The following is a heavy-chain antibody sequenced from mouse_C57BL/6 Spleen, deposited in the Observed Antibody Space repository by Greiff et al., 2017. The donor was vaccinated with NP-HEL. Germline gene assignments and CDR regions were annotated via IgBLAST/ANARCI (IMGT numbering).Heavy chain of an antibody. CDR3: ARRANWDYFDY. Sequence: EVQLVESGGGLVKPGGSLKLSCAASGFTFSDYGMHWVRQAPEKGLEWVAYISSGSSTIYYAATVKGRFTISRDNAKNTLFLQMTSLRSEDTAMYYCARRANWDYFDYWGQGTTLTVSS. CDR2: ISSGSSTI. CDR1: GFTFSDYG. J-gene: IGHJ2*01. V-gene: IGHV5-17*01. D-gene: IGHD4-1*01.